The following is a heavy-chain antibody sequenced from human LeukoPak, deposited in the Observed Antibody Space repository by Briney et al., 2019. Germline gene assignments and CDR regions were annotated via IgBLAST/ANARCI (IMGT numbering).Heavy chain of an antibody. D-gene: IGHD6-19*01. J-gene: IGHJ4*02. CDR1: GFTFSSYA. CDR3: AARPPRAVAVPFDY. CDR2: ISGTGTST. V-gene: IGHV3-23*01. Sequence: GGSLRLSCAASGFTFSSYAMGWVRQAPGKGLEWVSTISGTGTSTYYADSVKGRFTTSRASSKNTLYLQMNSLRAEDTAVYYCAARPPRAVAVPFDYWVQATLVSVSS.